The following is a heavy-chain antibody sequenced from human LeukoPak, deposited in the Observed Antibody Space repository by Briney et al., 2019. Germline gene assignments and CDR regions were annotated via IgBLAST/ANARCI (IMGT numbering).Heavy chain of an antibody. D-gene: IGHD3-10*01. CDR2: FDPEDGET. Sequence: ASVKVSCKVSGYTLTELSMHWVRQAPGKGLEWMGGFDPEDGETIYAQKFQGRVTMTTDTSTSTAYMELRSLRSDDTAVYYCARYGSGSYYLSGYYYYMDVWGKGTTVTISS. V-gene: IGHV1-24*01. J-gene: IGHJ6*03. CDR3: ARYGSGSYYLSGYYYYMDV. CDR1: GYTLTELS.